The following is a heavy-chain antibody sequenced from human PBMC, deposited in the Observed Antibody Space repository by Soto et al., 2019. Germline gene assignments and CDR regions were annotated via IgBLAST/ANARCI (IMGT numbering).Heavy chain of an antibody. Sequence: QGELVQSGAEVKKPGASVKVSCKASGYTFPSSTISWLRQAPGQGLEWLGWINAYSGDRKFAQRFQGRVTMTTDTSTSTAYLELTSLTSDDTAISYCASANYGDSDYWGQGTLLTVSS. CDR2: INAYSGDR. D-gene: IGHD4-17*01. V-gene: IGHV1-18*01. CDR3: ASANYGDSDY. J-gene: IGHJ4*02. CDR1: GYTFPSST.